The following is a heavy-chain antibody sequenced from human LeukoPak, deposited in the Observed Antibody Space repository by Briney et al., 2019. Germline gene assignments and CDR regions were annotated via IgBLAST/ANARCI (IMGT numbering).Heavy chain of an antibody. D-gene: IGHD6-13*01. CDR1: GGSISSYY. CDR3: ARDHSSSWFDY. CDR2: IYYSGST. J-gene: IGHJ4*02. Sequence: SETLSLTCTVSGGSISSYYWSWIRQPPGKGLEWIGYIYYSGSTNYNPSLKSRVTISVDTSKNQFSPKLSSVTAADTAVYYCARDHSSSWFDYWGQGTLVTVSS. V-gene: IGHV4-59*01.